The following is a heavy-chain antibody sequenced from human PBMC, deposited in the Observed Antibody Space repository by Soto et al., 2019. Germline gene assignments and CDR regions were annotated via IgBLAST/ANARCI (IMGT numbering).Heavy chain of an antibody. CDR1: AYTFTSYY. CDR2: INPSGGST. CDR3: ARDMIAPARSDLSR. Sequence: ASVKVSCKTSAYTFTSYYMHWVRQPLRQGLEGMGIINPSGGSTSYAQKFQGRVTMTRDTSTSTVYMELSSLRSEDTAVYYCARDMIAPARSDLSRRGQGTVGTVST. D-gene: IGHD3-22*01. J-gene: IGHJ4*02. V-gene: IGHV1-46*01.